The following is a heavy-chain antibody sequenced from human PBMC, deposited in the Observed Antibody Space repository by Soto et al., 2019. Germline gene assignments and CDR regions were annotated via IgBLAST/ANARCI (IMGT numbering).Heavy chain of an antibody. Sequence: SETLSLTCAVSGYSISSGYYWGWIRQPPGKGLEWIGSIYHSGSTYYNPSLKSRVTISVDTSKNQFSLKLSSVTAADTAVYYCATGSTSWTAMYYFDYWGQGALVTVS. CDR1: GYSISSGYY. CDR3: ATGSTSWTAMYYFDY. D-gene: IGHD2-2*01. J-gene: IGHJ4*02. V-gene: IGHV4-38-2*01. CDR2: IYHSGST.